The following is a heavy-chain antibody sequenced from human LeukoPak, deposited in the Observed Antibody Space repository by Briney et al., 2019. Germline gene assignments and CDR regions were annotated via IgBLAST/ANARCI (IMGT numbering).Heavy chain of an antibody. CDR2: ISAYNGNT. J-gene: IGHJ5*02. V-gene: IGHV1-18*01. Sequence: ASVKVSCKASGYTFTSYGISWVRQAPGQGLEWMGWISAYNGNTNYAQKLQGRVTMTTDTSTSTAYMELRSLRSDDTAVYYCARDRRPWNYCDSRKNWFDPWGQGTLVTVSS. CDR1: GYTFTSYG. D-gene: IGHD3-22*01. CDR3: ARDRRPWNYCDSRKNWFDP.